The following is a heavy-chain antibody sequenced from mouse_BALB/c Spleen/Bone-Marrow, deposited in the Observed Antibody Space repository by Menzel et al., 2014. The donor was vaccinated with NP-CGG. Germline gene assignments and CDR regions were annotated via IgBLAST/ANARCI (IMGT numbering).Heavy chain of an antibody. CDR3: AREGTYHGRRGHFDY. V-gene: IGHV1-4*01. J-gene: IGHJ2*01. CDR2: INPRNTYS. CDR1: GYSFTSYT. Sequence: QVQLKESGAELARPGASVKMSCKASGYSFTSYTMHWVKRRPGQGLEWIAYINPRNTYSDYNQKFKDRATVTADKSSSTTSMQPTILPPSVSAAYYCAREGTYHGRRGHFDYWGQGTTLTVSS. D-gene: IGHD2-3*01.